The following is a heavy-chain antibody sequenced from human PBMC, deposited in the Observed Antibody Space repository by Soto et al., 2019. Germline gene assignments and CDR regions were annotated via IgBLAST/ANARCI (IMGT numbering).Heavy chain of an antibody. D-gene: IGHD6-19*01. CDR1: GGCVSSGGDY. CDR2: TYYNGSP. Sequence: SLALNCTGCGGCVSSGGDYWSWIRQHPGKGLEWIGYTYYNGSPYYNPSLKSRVSISIDTSENQFSLELRSVTAADTAVYYCARKNPYSIGSYYFDLWAQRTLVTVSS. J-gene: IGHJ4*02. V-gene: IGHV4-31*02. CDR3: ARKNPYSIGSYYFDL.